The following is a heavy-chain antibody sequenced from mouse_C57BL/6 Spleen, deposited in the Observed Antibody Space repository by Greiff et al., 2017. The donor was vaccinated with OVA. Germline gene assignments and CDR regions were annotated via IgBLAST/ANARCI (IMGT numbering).Heavy chain of an antibody. CDR2: IYPRSGNT. D-gene: IGHD1-1*01. V-gene: IGHV1-81*01. CDR1: GYTFTSYG. J-gene: IGHJ1*03. CDR3: ARYGSSHHWYFDV. Sequence: QVQLQQSGAELARPGASVKLSCKASGYTFTSYGISWVKQRTGQGLEWIGEIYPRSGNTYYNEKFKGKATLTADKSSSTAYMELRSLTSEDSAVYFCARYGSSHHWYFDVWGTGTTVTVSS.